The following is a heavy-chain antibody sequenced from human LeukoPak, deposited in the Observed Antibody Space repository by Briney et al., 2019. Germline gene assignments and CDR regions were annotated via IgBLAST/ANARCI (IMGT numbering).Heavy chain of an antibody. V-gene: IGHV4-59*02. J-gene: IGHJ5*02. Sequence: PSETLSLTCTVSGGSVRNYYWSWIRQPPGKGLEWIGYIYYSGSTNYNPSLKSRVTISVDTSKNQFSLKLSSVTAADTAVYYCARNFDYGYDYNWFDPWGQGTLVTVSS. D-gene: IGHD4-17*01. CDR2: IYYSGST. CDR3: ARNFDYGYDYNWFDP. CDR1: GGSVRNYY.